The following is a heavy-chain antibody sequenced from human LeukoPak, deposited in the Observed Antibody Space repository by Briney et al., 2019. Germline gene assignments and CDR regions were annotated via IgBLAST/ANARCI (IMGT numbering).Heavy chain of an antibody. Sequence: PGGSLRLSCVASGFTFSSNGMHWVRQAPGKGLEWVTFIQYDGSKKYYADSVKGRFIISRDKSKNTLYLQMNSLRAEDTAVYYCAKVSRSSGLDWGQGTRVTVSS. J-gene: IGHJ4*02. CDR1: GFTFSSNG. D-gene: IGHD6-19*01. CDR2: IQYDGSKK. V-gene: IGHV3-30*02. CDR3: AKVSRSSGLD.